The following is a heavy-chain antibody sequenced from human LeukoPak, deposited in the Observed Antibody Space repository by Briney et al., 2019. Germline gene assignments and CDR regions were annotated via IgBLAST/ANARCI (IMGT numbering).Heavy chain of an antibody. CDR3: ARVMETAAGPYYFDY. CDR2: IYYSGST. Sequence: PSETLSLTCTVSGGSISSYYWSWIRQPPGKGLEWIGYIYYSGSTNYNPSLKSRVTISVDTSKNQFSLKLSSVTAADTAVYYCARVMETAAGPYYFDYWGQGTLVTVSS. J-gene: IGHJ4*02. V-gene: IGHV4-59*12. CDR1: GGSISSYY. D-gene: IGHD6-13*01.